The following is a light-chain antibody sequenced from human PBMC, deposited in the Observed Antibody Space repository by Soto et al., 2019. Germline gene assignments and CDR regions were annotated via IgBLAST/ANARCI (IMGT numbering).Light chain of an antibody. Sequence: IVLTQSPGTLSLSPGERATLSCRASQTVSHNYLAWYQQKPGQAPRLLIYGASTRATGIPARFSGSGSGTEFTLTISSLQSEDFAVYYCQQYNNWPPWTFGQGTKVDIK. CDR1: QTVSHNY. CDR2: GAS. V-gene: IGKV3-15*01. CDR3: QQYNNWPPWT. J-gene: IGKJ1*01.